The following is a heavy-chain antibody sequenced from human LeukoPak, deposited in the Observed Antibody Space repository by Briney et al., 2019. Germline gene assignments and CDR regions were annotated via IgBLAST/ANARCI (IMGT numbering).Heavy chain of an antibody. Sequence: GGSLRLSCSASGFTFSTYTMHWVRQAPGKGLEYVSAVSSSGGSTYYADSVKGRFTISRDNSRNTLYLQMSSLRTKDTAVYYCVKDLFGTGSTSRGFDSWGQGTLVTVS. CDR1: GFTFSTYT. CDR2: VSSSGGST. CDR3: VKDLFGTGSTSRGFDS. J-gene: IGHJ4*02. V-gene: IGHV3-64D*06. D-gene: IGHD2-2*01.